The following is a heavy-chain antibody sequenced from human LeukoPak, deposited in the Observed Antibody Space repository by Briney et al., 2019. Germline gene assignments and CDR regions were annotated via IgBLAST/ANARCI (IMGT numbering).Heavy chain of an antibody. D-gene: IGHD1-26*01. CDR1: GFTFGLAW. J-gene: IGHJ4*01. CDR3: TTDIRWELPLDY. V-gene: IGHV3-15*01. Sequence: GGSLRLSCAASGFTFGLAWMSWVRQAPGKGLEWVGRIKSKTDGGTTDYAAPVKGRFTISRDDSKNTLYLQMDSLKTEDTAVYYCTTDIRWELPLDYWGQEPWSPSPQ. CDR2: IKSKTDGGTT.